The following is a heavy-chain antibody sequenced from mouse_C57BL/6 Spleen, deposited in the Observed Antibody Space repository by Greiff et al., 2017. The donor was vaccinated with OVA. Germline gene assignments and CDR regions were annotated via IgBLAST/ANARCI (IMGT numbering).Heavy chain of an antibody. CDR1: GYTFTSYG. J-gene: IGHJ1*03. CDR2: IYPRSGNT. D-gene: IGHD1-1*01. Sequence: LQESGAELARPGASVKLSCKASGYTFTSYGISWVKQRTGQGLEWIGEIYPRSGNTYYNEKFKGKATLTADKSSSTAYMALRSLTSEDSAVYFCARETTVVAFHWYFDVWGTGTTVTVSS. V-gene: IGHV1-81*01. CDR3: ARETTVVAFHWYFDV.